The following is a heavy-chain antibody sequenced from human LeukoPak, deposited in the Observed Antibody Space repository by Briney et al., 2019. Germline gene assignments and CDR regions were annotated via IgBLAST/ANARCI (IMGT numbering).Heavy chain of an antibody. CDR2: IKQDGSEK. Sequence: PGGSLRLSCAASGFTFSSCWMSWVRQAPGKGLEWVANIKQDGSEKYYVDSVKGRFTISRDNAKNSLYLQMNSLRAEDTAVYYCARGSVGATFYYYYGMDVWGQGTTVTVSS. CDR1: GFTFSSCW. CDR3: ARGSVGATFYYYYGMDV. V-gene: IGHV3-7*03. J-gene: IGHJ6*02. D-gene: IGHD1-26*01.